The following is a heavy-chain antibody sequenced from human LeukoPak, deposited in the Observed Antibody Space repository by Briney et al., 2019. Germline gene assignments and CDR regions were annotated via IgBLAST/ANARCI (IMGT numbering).Heavy chain of an antibody. CDR3: ARRPGHLYDYVWGSYRYPGSLDY. D-gene: IGHD3-16*02. CDR1: GGSLSGYY. CDR2: INHSGST. Sequence: SETLSLTCAVYGGSLSGYYWSWIRQPPGKGLEWIGEINHSGSTNYNPSLKSRVTISVDTSKNQFSLKLSSVTAADTAVYYCARRPGHLYDYVWGSYRYPGSLDYWGQGTLVTVSS. V-gene: IGHV4-34*01. J-gene: IGHJ4*02.